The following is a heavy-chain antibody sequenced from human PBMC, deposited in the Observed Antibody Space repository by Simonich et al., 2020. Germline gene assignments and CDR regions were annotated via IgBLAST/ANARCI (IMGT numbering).Heavy chain of an antibody. D-gene: IGHD3-16*01. CDR2: INHSRST. CDR1: GGSCSGYY. Sequence: QVQLQQWGAGLLKPSETLSLTCAVYGGSCSGYYWSWIRQPPGKGLEWIGEINHSRSTNYNPSLKSLVTISVDTAKNQFSLKLSSVTAADTAVYYCARPLGIVWAFDIWGQGTMVTVSS. CDR3: ARPLGIVWAFDI. J-gene: IGHJ3*02. V-gene: IGHV4-34*01.